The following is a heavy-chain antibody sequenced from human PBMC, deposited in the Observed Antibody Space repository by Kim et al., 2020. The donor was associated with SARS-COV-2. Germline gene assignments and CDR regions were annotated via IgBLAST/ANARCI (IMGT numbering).Heavy chain of an antibody. Sequence: SVKVSCKASGGTFSSYAISWVRQAPGQGLEWMGRIIPILGIANYAQKFQGRVTITADKSTSTAYMELSSLRSEDTAVYYCARDSGYYYDSSGYYYYYYGMDVWGQGTTVTVSS. CDR1: GGTFSSYA. V-gene: IGHV1-69*04. CDR3: ARDSGYYYDSSGYYYYYYGMDV. J-gene: IGHJ6*02. D-gene: IGHD3-22*01. CDR2: IIPILGIA.